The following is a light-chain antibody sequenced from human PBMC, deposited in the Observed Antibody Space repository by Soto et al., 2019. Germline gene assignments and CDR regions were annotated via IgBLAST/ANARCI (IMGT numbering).Light chain of an antibody. CDR1: SDIGNYNL. CDR3: ASYAGSSTYV. V-gene: IGLV2-23*02. Sequence: QSVLTQPASVSGSPGQSVTISCSGSDIGNYNLVSWYQHLPGRAPKLLIFEVTMRPSGISDRFSGSKSASTASLTISGLQAEDAGDYYCASYAGSSTYVFGSGTKVTVL. J-gene: IGLJ1*01. CDR2: EVT.